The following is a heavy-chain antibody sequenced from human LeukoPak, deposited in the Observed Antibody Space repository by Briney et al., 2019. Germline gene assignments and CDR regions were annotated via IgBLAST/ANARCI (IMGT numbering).Heavy chain of an antibody. CDR3: TAGAKERESDYWSGYSNRILDY. Sequence: SGGSLRLSCAASGFTFSDAWMSWVRQAPGKGPEWVGRIKSRTHGLTTDYAAPVKGRFSISRDDSRNTLYLQMNSLQTGDTAVYYCTAGAKERESDYWSGYSNRILDYWGPGTLVAVSP. CDR2: IKSRTHGLTT. D-gene: IGHD3-3*01. CDR1: GFTFSDAW. V-gene: IGHV3-15*01. J-gene: IGHJ4*02.